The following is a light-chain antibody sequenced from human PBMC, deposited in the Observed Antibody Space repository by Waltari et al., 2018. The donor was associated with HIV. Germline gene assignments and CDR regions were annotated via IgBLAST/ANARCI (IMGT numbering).Light chain of an antibody. CDR3: SSYTRSSTYV. J-gene: IGLJ1*01. Sequence: QSTLTQPVSVSGSPGQSITISCTGTSSDAFNYNYVSWYQQHPDRAPKLMIYEVSNRPSGVSNRFSGSKSGNTASLTISGLQAEDEADYYCSSYTRSSTYVFGTGTKVTVL. CDR1: SSDAFNYNY. CDR2: EVS. V-gene: IGLV2-14*01.